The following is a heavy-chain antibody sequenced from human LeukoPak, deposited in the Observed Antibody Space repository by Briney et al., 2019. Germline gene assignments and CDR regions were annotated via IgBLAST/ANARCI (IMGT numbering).Heavy chain of an antibody. J-gene: IGHJ6*03. CDR1: GGSISSYY. CDR2: IYYSGST. D-gene: IGHD3-10*01. CDR3: ARAFSGSGSYYSEMLYYYYMDV. V-gene: IGHV4-59*01. Sequence: SETLSLTCTVSGGSISSYYWSWIRQPPGKGLEWIGYIYYSGSTDYNPSLKSRVTISVETSKNQFSLKLSSVTAADTAVYYCARAFSGSGSYYSEMLYYYYMDVWGKGTTVTISS.